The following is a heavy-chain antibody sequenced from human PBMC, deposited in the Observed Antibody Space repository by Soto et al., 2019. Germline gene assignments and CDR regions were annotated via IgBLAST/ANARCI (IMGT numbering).Heavy chain of an antibody. CDR3: TRGTAADGYNY. V-gene: IGHV6-1*01. CDR2: KYYRSKWYN. Sequence: SETLSLTPAISGDIVSVSSTAGNWIVQAPSRCRGWLGRKYYRSKWYNDYAVSVKSRITINQDTSKHQFSLQLNAVSPEDTAVYYCTRGTAADGYNYWGQGTLVTVSS. D-gene: IGHD6-13*01. J-gene: IGHJ4*02. CDR1: GDIVSVSSTA.